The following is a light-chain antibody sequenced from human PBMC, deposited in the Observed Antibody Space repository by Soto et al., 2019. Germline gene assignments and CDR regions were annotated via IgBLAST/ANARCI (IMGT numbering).Light chain of an antibody. CDR2: DVS. CDR1: SSDVGGYNY. Sequence: SVLTQPASVSGSPGQSITISCTGTSSDVGGYNYVSWYQQNPGKAPKLMIYDVSNRPSGVSNRSSGSKSGNTASLTISGLQAEDEVDYYCSSYTSSSSYVFGTGTKVTVL. CDR3: SSYTSSSSYV. J-gene: IGLJ1*01. V-gene: IGLV2-14*01.